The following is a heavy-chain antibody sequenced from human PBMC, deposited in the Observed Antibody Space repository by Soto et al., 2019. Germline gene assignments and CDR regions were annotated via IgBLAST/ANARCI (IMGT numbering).Heavy chain of an antibody. D-gene: IGHD3-10*01. CDR1: GGSFSGYY. V-gene: IGHV4-34*01. CDR3: ARGGMDLLRYYYGSGSYYTT. J-gene: IGHJ5*02. Sequence: SETLSLTCAVYGGSFSGYYWSWIRQPPGKGLEWIGEINHSGSTNYNPSLKSRVTISVDTSKNQFSLKLSSVTAADTAVYYCARGGMDLLRYYYGSGSYYTTWGQGTLVTVSS. CDR2: INHSGST.